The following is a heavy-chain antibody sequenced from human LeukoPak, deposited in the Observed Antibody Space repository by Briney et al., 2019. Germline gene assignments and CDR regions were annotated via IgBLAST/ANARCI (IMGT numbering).Heavy chain of an antibody. Sequence: PSQTLSLTCTVSGGSISSGGYYWSWIRQHPGKGLEWIGYIYYSGSTYYNPSLKSRVTISVDTSKNQFSLKLSSVTAADTAVYYCAGEGGEGPAGAARYFDYWGQGTLVTVSS. J-gene: IGHJ4*02. CDR1: GGSISSGGYY. V-gene: IGHV4-31*03. CDR2: IYYSGST. D-gene: IGHD2-21*01. CDR3: AGEGGEGPAGAARYFDY.